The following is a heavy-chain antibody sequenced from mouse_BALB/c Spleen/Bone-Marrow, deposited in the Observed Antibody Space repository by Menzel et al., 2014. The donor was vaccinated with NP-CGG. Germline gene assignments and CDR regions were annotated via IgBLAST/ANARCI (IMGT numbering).Heavy chain of an antibody. V-gene: IGHV4-1*02. J-gene: IGHJ1*01. CDR2: INPDSSTI. CDR1: GVDFSRYW. CDR3: ARLNYYGSLFV. D-gene: IGHD1-1*01. Sequence: APGGVDFSRYWMSWVRQAPGKGLEWIGEINPDSSTINYTPSLKDKFIISRDNAKNTLYLQMSKVRSEDTALYYCARLNYYGSLFVWGAGTTVTVSS.